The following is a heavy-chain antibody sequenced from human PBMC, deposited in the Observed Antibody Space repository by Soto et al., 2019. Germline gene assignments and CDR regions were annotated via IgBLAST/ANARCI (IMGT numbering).Heavy chain of an antibody. Sequence: ASVKVSCKASGYTFTSYDINWVRQATGQGLEWMGWMNPNSGNTGYAQKFQGRVTMTRNTSISTAYMELSSLRSEDTAVYYCAREFQELEPAMGRTFDYWGQGTLVTVSS. CDR1: GYTFTSYD. CDR2: MNPNSGNT. CDR3: AREFQELEPAMGRTFDY. V-gene: IGHV1-8*02. J-gene: IGHJ4*02. D-gene: IGHD6-13*01.